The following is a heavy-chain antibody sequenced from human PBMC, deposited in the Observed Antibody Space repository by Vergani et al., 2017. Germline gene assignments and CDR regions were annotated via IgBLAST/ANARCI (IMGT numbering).Heavy chain of an antibody. CDR1: GYTFTSYA. CDR3: ARSTSPWNWNYPDRYAVDI. V-gene: IGHV1-3*01. J-gene: IGHJ3*02. Sequence: QVQLVQSGAEVKKPGASVKVSCKASGYTFTSYAMHWVRQAPGQRLEWMGWINAGNGNTKYSQKFQSRVTMTRDTSASTAYMELSSLRSEDTAVYYCARSTSPWNWNYPDRYAVDIWGRGTMVTVSS. D-gene: IGHD1-7*01. CDR2: INAGNGNT.